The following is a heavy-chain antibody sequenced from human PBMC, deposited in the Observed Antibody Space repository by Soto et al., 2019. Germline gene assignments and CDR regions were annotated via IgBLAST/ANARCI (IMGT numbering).Heavy chain of an antibody. CDR1: GGTFSSYA. CDR2: IIPIFGTA. V-gene: IGHV1-69*13. D-gene: IGHD3-10*01. CDR3: ASRWFGEPQSGYYFDY. J-gene: IGHJ4*02. Sequence: GASVKVSCKASGGTFSSYAISWVRQAPGQGLEWMGGIIPIFGTANYAQKFQGRVTITADESTSTAYMELSSLRSEDTAVYYCASRWFGEPQSGYYFDYWGQGTLVTVSS.